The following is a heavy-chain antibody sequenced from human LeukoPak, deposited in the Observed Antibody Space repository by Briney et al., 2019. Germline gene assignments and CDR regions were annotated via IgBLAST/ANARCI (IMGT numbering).Heavy chain of an antibody. D-gene: IGHD4-11*01. CDR3: AKASGVSLDYTEFDY. Sequence: GGSLRLSCAASGFTFSSYGMHWVRQAPGKGLEWVAFIRYDGSNKYYADSVKGRFTISRDNSKNTLYLQMNSLRAEDTAVYYCAKASGVSLDYTEFDYWGQGTLVTVSS. CDR2: IRYDGSNK. CDR1: GFTFSSYG. J-gene: IGHJ4*02. V-gene: IGHV3-30*02.